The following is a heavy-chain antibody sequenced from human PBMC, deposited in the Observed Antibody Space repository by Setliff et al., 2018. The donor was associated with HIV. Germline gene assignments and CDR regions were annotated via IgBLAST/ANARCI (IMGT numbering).Heavy chain of an antibody. CDR2: INGGNAIT. J-gene: IGHJ4*02. CDR3: ARGYYNSGNYFEY. D-gene: IGHD3-10*01. V-gene: IGHV1-3*01. Sequence: ASVKVFCKASGYSFSNYAIHWVRQAPGQGLEWMGWINGGNAITKFSQKFQGRVTLTRDTSASTVYLDLSSLRSEDTAIYYCARGYYNSGNYFEYWGQGTLVTVSS. CDR1: GYSFSNYA.